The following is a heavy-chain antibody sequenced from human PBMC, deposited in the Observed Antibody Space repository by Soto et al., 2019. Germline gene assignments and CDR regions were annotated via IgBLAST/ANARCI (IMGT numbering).Heavy chain of an antibody. V-gene: IGHV4-34*01. J-gene: IGHJ4*02. CDR3: ARGSIAARPRYSFDY. CDR2: INHSGST. Sequence: QVQLQQWGAGLLKPSETLSLTCAVYGGSFSGYYWSWIRQPPGKGLEWIGEINHSGSTNYNPSLKSRVTISVDTSKNQFTLKLSSVTAADTAVYYCARGSIAARPRYSFDYWGQGTLVTVSS. CDR1: GGSFSGYY. D-gene: IGHD6-6*01.